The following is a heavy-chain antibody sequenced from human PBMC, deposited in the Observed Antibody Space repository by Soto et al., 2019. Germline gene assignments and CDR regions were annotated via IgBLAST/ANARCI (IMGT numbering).Heavy chain of an antibody. CDR2: ISSSSSYT. D-gene: IGHD3-22*01. CDR1: GFTFSDYY. Sequence: GSLRLSCAASGFTFSDYYMSWIRQAPGKGLEWVSYISSSSSYTNYADSVKGRFTISRDNAKNSLYLQMNSLRAEDTAVYYCARLRGAYYDSSGYRAFDIWGQGTMVTVSS. CDR3: ARLRGAYYDSSGYRAFDI. V-gene: IGHV3-11*06. J-gene: IGHJ3*02.